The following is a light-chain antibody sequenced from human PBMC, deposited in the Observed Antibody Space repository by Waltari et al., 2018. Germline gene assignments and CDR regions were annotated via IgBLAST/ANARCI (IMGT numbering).Light chain of an antibody. V-gene: IGKV1-9*01. Sequence: DIQLTQSPSFLSASVRDRVIITCRASQGISTYLAWYQQKPGKAPKLLIYAASTLQSDIPSRFRGSGSGTEFTLTISSLQPEDFATYYCLHLNNFPLSFGGGTKVELK. CDR2: AAS. CDR3: LHLNNFPLS. CDR1: QGISTY. J-gene: IGKJ4*01.